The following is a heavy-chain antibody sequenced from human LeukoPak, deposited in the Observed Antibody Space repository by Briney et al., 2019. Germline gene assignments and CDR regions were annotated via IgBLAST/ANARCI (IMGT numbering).Heavy chain of an antibody. D-gene: IGHD6-13*01. CDR1: GFTVSDNL. Sequence: PGGSLRLSCAVSGFTVSDNLLTWVRQAPGKGLECVSVLYDSGSTYYADSVKGRFTISRDNSNNTLSLEMNSLRPEDTAVYYCVKGSAGSRPYYFDYWGQGTLLTVSS. CDR2: LYDSGST. V-gene: IGHV3-66*01. CDR3: VKGSAGSRPYYFDY. J-gene: IGHJ4*02.